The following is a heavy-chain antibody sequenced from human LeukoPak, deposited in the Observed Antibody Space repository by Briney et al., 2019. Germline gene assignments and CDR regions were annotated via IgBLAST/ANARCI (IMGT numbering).Heavy chain of an antibody. V-gene: IGHV1-69*08. CDR1: GGTFSSYT. CDR2: IIPILGTA. Sequence: SVKVSCKASGGTFSSYTISWVRQAPGQGLEWMGRIIPILGTANYAQKFQGRVTITADKSTSTAYMELSSLRSEDTAVYYCARDLDGYNLSWFDPWGQGTLVTVSS. D-gene: IGHD5-24*01. J-gene: IGHJ5*02. CDR3: ARDLDGYNLSWFDP.